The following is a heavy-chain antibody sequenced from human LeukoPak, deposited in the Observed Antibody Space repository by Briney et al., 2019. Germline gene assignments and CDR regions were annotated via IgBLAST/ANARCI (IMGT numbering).Heavy chain of an antibody. CDR3: ARDSSGDPDYYDSSGYGEYFQH. D-gene: IGHD3-22*01. V-gene: IGHV3-33*08. CDR2: IWYDGSNK. J-gene: IGHJ1*01. CDR1: GFTFSSYG. Sequence: GGSLRLSCAASGFTFSSYGMHWVRQAPGKGLEWVAVIWYDGSNKYYADSVKGRFTISRDNSKNTLYLQMNSLRAEDTAVYYCARDSSGDPDYYDSSGYGEYFQHWGQGTLVTVSS.